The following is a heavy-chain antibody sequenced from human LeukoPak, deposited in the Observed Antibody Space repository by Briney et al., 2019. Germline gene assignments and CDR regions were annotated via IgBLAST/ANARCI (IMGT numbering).Heavy chain of an antibody. CDR1: GGSISSYY. CDR2: IYYSGST. D-gene: IGHD3-16*01. V-gene: IGHV4-59*12. Sequence: SETLSLTCTVSGGSISSYYWSWIRQPPGKGLEWIGYIYYSGSTYYNPSLKSRVTISVDTSKNQFPLKLSSVTAADTAVYYCARDFAIGPASGGYFDYWGQGTLVTVSS. CDR3: ARDFAIGPASGGYFDY. J-gene: IGHJ4*02.